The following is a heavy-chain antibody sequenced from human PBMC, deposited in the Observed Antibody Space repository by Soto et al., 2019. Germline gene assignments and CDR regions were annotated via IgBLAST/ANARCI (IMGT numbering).Heavy chain of an antibody. CDR1: GGSISSSSYY. CDR2: IYYSGST. J-gene: IGHJ4*02. CDR3: ARRPGGRGWFYYFDY. V-gene: IGHV4-39*01. Sequence: QLQLQESGPGLVKPSETLSLTCTVSGGSISSSSYYWGWIRQPPGKGLEWIGSIYYSGSTYYNPSLKSRVTIPVDTSKTQFSLKRSSVTAADTAVYYCARRPGGRGWFYYFDYWGQGTLVTVSS. D-gene: IGHD6-19*01.